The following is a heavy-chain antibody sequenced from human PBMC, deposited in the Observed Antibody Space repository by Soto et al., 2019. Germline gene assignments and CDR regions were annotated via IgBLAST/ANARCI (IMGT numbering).Heavy chain of an antibody. CDR2: VKSQIDGGTT. Sequence: EVQLVESGGGSAKPGGSVRLSCAASGFTFTDAWMNWVRQVPGEGLEWVGNVKSQIDGGTTDSAAALDGRVTISRDDSKNMVYLQLNRLRTDDTAVYYCATGSARFDFWGQGTLVTVSS. J-gene: IGHJ5*01. V-gene: IGHV3-15*01. D-gene: IGHD6-6*01. CDR3: ATGSARFDF. CDR1: GFTFTDAW.